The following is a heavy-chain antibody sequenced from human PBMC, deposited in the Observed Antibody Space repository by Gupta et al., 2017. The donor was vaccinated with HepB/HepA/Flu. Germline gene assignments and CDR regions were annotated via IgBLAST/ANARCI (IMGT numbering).Heavy chain of an antibody. CDR2: ITYLGDRT. Sequence: QVRVVESGGGVVQPGRSLRLSCSASEFTFTSFSMQWVRQAPGRGLEWLAFITYLGDRTYYSDSTKGRFTISRDNSKKTLYLQMNRLTLDDTGVYFCASQWATGLGAFDMWGQGRRVVVSS. D-gene: IGHD2-8*01. CDR3: ASQWATGLGAFDM. CDR1: EFTFTSFS. J-gene: IGHJ3*02. V-gene: IGHV3-30-3*01.